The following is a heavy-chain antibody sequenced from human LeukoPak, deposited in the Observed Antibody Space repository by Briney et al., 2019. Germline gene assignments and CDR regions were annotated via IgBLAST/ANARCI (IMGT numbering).Heavy chain of an antibody. Sequence: GGTLRLSCAASGFTFSIHGMNWVRQGPGKGLEWVSGITGSGGSTYYADSVKGRFTISRDNSKNTVYLQMNSLRAEDTAVYYCAKDWLGHYYYYMDVWGKGTTVTISS. V-gene: IGHV3-23*01. CDR3: AKDWLGHYYYYMDV. CDR2: ITGSGGST. D-gene: IGHD3-10*01. J-gene: IGHJ6*03. CDR1: GFTFSIHG.